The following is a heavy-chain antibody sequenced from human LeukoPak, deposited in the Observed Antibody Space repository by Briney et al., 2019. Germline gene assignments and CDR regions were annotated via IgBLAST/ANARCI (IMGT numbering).Heavy chain of an antibody. V-gene: IGHV3-30*02. D-gene: IGHD3-9*01. J-gene: IGHJ4*02. Sequence: GGSLRLSCVASGFTFCSYVMHWGREAPGKGLGWVAFIWYDGNNKYYADSVKGRFTLTRDKSKTTLYLQMNSLRAEDTAVYYCAKEDYDILTGSAFDYWGQGTLVTVSS. CDR3: AKEDYDILTGSAFDY. CDR1: GFTFCSYV. CDR2: IWYDGNNK.